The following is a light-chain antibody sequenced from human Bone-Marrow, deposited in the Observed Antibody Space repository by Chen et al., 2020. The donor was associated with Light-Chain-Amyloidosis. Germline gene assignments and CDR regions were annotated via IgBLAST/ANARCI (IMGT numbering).Light chain of an antibody. CDR3: QQDYTSPRT. Sequence: DIVMTQSPDSLAVSLGERATINCKSSQSVLYTSNNKNYLAWYQQKPGQPPRLLIYWASTRGSGVPERFSGSGSGTDVTLTISSLQAEDVAVYYCQQDYTSPRTFGQGSKVEI. J-gene: IGKJ1*01. CDR2: WAS. CDR1: QSVLYTSNNKNY. V-gene: IGKV4-1*01.